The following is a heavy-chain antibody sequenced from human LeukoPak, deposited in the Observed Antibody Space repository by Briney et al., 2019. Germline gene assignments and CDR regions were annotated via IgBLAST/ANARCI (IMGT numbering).Heavy chain of an antibody. CDR1: GFTFSSYG. V-gene: IGHV3-30*02. CDR3: ARDMRITIFGVA. D-gene: IGHD3-3*01. CDR2: IRYDGSNK. J-gene: IGHJ5*02. Sequence: GGSLRLSCAASGFTFSSYGMHWVRQAPGKGLEGVAFIRYDGSNKYYADSVKGRFTISSDNSKNTLYLQMNSLRAEDTAVYYCARDMRITIFGVAWGQGTLVTVSS.